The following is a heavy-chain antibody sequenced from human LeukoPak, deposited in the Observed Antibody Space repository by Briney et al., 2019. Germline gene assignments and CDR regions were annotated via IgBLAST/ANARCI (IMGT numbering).Heavy chain of an antibody. Sequence: PSETLSLTCTVSGGSISSSSYYWGWIRQPPGKGLEWIGSIYYSGSTYYNPSLKSRVTISVDTSKSQFSLKLSSVTAADTAVYYWAGPGGLVEYSQHWGQGTLVPVSS. V-gene: IGHV4-39*01. CDR1: GGSISSSSYY. J-gene: IGHJ1*01. D-gene: IGHD3/OR15-3a*01. CDR2: IYYSGST. CDR3: AGPGGLVEYSQH.